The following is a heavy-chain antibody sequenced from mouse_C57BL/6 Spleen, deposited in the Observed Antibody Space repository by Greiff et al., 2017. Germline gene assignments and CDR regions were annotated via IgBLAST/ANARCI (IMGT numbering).Heavy chain of an antibody. V-gene: IGHV1-82*01. D-gene: IGHD2-3*01. J-gene: IGHJ2*01. CDR2: IYPGDGDT. Sequence: QVQLQQPGPELVKPGASVKISCKASGYAFSSSWMNWVKQRPGEGLEWIGRIYPGDGDTNYNGKFKGKATLTADKSSSTAYMQLSSLTSEDSAVYFCARGWLLHYFDYWGQGTTLTVSS. CDR1: GYAFSSSW. CDR3: ARGWLLHYFDY.